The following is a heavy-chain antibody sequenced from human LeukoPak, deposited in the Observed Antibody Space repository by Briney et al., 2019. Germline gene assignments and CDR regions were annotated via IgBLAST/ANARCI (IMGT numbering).Heavy chain of an antibody. CDR3: VRGPGRGHDLEP. Sequence: NPSDTLSLTCAVSAGSICNSYCSWARQPPGKGLQFIGYISTGGDINYNPSLRSRATMSINPSNNQLSLTLTSVTTADTAVYFCVRGPGRGHDLEPWGQGSLVTVSS. V-gene: IGHV4-4*08. CDR2: ISTGGDI. CDR1: AGSICNSY. J-gene: IGHJ5*02. D-gene: IGHD2-15*01.